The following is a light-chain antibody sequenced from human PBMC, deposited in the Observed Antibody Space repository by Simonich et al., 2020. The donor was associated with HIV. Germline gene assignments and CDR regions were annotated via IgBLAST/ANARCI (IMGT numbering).Light chain of an antibody. Sequence: DIVMTQSPATLSVSPGERATLSCRASQSVSSNVAWYQQRPGQAPRLLIYGASTRATGIPARFSGSGAGTEFTLTINSMQSEDFAVYYCQQRSNWPTFTFGPGTKVDIK. CDR1: QSVSSN. CDR2: GAS. CDR3: QQRSNWPTFT. V-gene: IGKV3-15*01. J-gene: IGKJ3*01.